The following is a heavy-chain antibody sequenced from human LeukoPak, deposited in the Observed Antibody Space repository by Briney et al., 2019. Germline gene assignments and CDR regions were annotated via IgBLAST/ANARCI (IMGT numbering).Heavy chain of an antibody. CDR2: IKQDGSEK. V-gene: IGHV3-7*01. CDR3: AQPNRGYDSSGYYDY. Sequence: PGGSLRLSCAASGFTFSSYWMSWVRQAPGKGLEWVANIKQDGSEKYYVDSVKGRFTISRDNAKNSLYLQMNSLRAEDTAVYYCAQPNRGYDSSGYYDYWGQGTLVTVSS. J-gene: IGHJ4*02. CDR1: GFTFSSYW. D-gene: IGHD3-22*01.